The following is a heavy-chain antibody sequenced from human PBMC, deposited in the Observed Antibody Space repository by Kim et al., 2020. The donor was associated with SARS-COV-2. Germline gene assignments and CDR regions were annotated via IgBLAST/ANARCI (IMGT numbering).Heavy chain of an antibody. V-gene: IGHV4-31*03. CDR1: GGSISSGGYY. CDR2: IYYSGST. D-gene: IGHD3-3*02. J-gene: IGHJ5*02. Sequence: SETLSLTCTVSGGSISSGGYYWSWIRQHPGKGLEWIGYIYYSGSTYYNPSLKSRVTISVDTSKNQFSLKLSSVTAADTAVYYCARDFPIRGWFDPWGQGTLVTVSS. CDR3: ARDFPIRGWFDP.